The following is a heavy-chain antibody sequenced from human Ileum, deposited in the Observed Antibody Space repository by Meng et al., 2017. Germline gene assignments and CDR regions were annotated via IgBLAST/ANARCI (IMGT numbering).Heavy chain of an antibody. CDR3: AHSPQGYFDY. J-gene: IGHJ4*02. CDR2: IYWDDDK. CDR1: GFSLATSGVS. Sequence: QITLKETGPALVKATQTLTLTCNFSGFSLATSGVSVAWIRQPPGGALEWLAIIYWDDDKRYSPSLKNRLAITKDTSKNQVVLKMTNMDPMDTGTYYCAHSPQGYFDYWGPGTLVTVSS. V-gene: IGHV2-5*02.